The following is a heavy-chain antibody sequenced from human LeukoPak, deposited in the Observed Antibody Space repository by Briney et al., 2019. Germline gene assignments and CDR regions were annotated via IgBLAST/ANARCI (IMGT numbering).Heavy chain of an antibody. D-gene: IGHD2-2*01. CDR3: AGGGQLLYYYYYYMDV. Sequence: PSETLSLTCTVSGGSISSYYWSWIPQPAGKGLEWIGRISTSGSTNYNPSLKSRVTLSVDTSKNQFSLKLSSVTAADTAVYYCAGGGQLLYYYYYYMDVWGKGTTVTVSS. J-gene: IGHJ6*03. CDR1: GGSISSYY. V-gene: IGHV4-4*07. CDR2: ISTSGST.